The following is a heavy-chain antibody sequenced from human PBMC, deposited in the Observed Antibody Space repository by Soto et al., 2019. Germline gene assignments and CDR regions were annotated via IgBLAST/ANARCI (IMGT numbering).Heavy chain of an antibody. V-gene: IGHV3-11*01. CDR2: ISSSSSTI. Sequence: LXLSCAGSRFTFSAYYMSWILQAPGKGLEWVSYISSSSSTIYYADSVKGRFTISRDNAKNSLYLQMNSLRAEDTAVYYCARVSGFDAFDIWGQGTMVTVSS. CDR1: RFTFSAYY. J-gene: IGHJ3*02. CDR3: ARVSGFDAFDI. D-gene: IGHD3-22*01.